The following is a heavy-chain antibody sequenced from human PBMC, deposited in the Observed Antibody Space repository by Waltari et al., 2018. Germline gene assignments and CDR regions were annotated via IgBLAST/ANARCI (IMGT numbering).Heavy chain of an antibody. J-gene: IGHJ4*02. CDR1: GGSISSYY. Sequence: QVQLQESGPGLVKPSETLSLTCTVSGGSISSYYWSWIRQPPGNGLEWIGYIYYSGSTNYNPPLKSRVTISVDTSKNQFSLKLSSVTAADTAVYYCARGINYYGSGSYLDYWGQGTLVTVSS. CDR3: ARGINYYGSGSYLDY. V-gene: IGHV4-59*01. CDR2: IYYSGST. D-gene: IGHD3-10*01.